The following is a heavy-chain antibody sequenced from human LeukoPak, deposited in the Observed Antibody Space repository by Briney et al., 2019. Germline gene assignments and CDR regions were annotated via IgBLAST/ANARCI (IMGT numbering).Heavy chain of an antibody. J-gene: IGHJ4*02. Sequence: GGSLRLSCAASGFIFSNFWMSWVRQAPGRGLEWVANINTDGSEEYYVDSVKGRFIISRDNARNSPYLQMNSLRAEDTAVYYCARDPAAWDYWGQGALVTVSS. CDR2: INTDGSEE. CDR3: ARDPAAWDY. CDR1: GFIFSNFW. V-gene: IGHV3-7*01. D-gene: IGHD6-13*01.